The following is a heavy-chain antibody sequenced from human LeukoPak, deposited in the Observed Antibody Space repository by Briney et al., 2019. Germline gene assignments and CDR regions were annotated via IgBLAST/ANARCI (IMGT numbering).Heavy chain of an antibody. CDR1: GGTFSIYA. V-gene: IGHV1-69*13. CDR2: IIPIFGTA. CDR3: AREARNCGGDCYYAFDI. D-gene: IGHD2-21*02. Sequence: ASVKVSCKASGGTFSIYAISWVRQAPGQGLEWMGGIIPIFGTANYAQKFQGRVTITADESTSTAYMELSSLRSEDTAVYYCAREARNCGGDCYYAFDIWGQGTMVTVSS. J-gene: IGHJ3*02.